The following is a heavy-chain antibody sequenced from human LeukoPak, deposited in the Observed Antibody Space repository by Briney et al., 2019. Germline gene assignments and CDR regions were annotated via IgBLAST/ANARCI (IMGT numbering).Heavy chain of an antibody. CDR1: GYTFTGYY. V-gene: IGHV1-2*02. Sequence: ASVKVSCKASGYTFTGYYMHWVRQAPGQGLEWMGWINPNSGGTNYAQKFQGRVTTTRDTSISTAYMELSRLRSDDTAVYYCAREPSRIAAQNRRWFDPWGQGTLVTVSS. CDR3: AREPSRIAAQNRRWFDP. D-gene: IGHD6-6*01. J-gene: IGHJ5*02. CDR2: INPNSGGT.